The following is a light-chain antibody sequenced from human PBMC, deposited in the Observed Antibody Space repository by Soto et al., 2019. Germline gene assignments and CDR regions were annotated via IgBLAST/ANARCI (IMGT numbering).Light chain of an antibody. CDR3: QCYDSSLSAWV. Sequence: QSVLTQPPSVSGAPGQRVTISCTESSSNIGAGYDVHWYQQLPGTAPKLLIYGNSNRPSGVPDRFSGSKSGTSASLAITGLQAEYEADYYCQCYDSSLSAWVFGGGTKVTVL. V-gene: IGLV1-40*01. J-gene: IGLJ3*02. CDR1: SSNIGAGYD. CDR2: GNS.